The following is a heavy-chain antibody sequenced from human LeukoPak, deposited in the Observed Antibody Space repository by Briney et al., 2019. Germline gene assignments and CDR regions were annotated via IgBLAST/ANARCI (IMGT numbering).Heavy chain of an antibody. Sequence: ASLKVSCKASGYTFTGYYMHWVRQAPGQGLEWMGWINPNSGGTNYAQKFQGRVTMTRDTSISTAYMELTRLRSVDTAVYYCAKRGYGSGSSDYWGQGTLVTVSS. CDR3: AKRGYGSGSSDY. CDR2: INPNSGGT. V-gene: IGHV1-2*02. CDR1: GYTFTGYY. D-gene: IGHD3-10*01. J-gene: IGHJ4*02.